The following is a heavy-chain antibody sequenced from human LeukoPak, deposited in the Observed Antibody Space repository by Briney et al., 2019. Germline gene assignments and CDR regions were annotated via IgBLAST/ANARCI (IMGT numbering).Heavy chain of an antibody. J-gene: IGHJ4*02. V-gene: IGHV1-69*13. CDR3: ARGLVAYCGGDCYSFDY. Sequence: ASVKVSCKASGGTFSSYAISWVRQAPGQGLEWMGGIIPIFGTANYAQKFQGRVTITADESTSTAYMELSSLRSEDTAVYYCARGLVAYCGGDCYSFDYWGQGTLVTVSS. D-gene: IGHD2-21*02. CDR1: GGTFSSYA. CDR2: IIPIFGTA.